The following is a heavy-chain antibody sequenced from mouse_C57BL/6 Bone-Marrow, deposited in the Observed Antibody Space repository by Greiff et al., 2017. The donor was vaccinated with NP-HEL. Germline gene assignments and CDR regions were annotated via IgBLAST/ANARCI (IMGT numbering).Heavy chain of an antibody. CDR3: ARRWLPHAMGY. CDR2: IDPSDSYT. D-gene: IGHD2-3*01. Sequence: QVQLQQPGAELVMPGASVKLSCKASGYTFTSYWMHWVKQRPGQGLEWIGEIDPSDSYTNYTQKFKGKSPLTVDKSSSTAYMQLSSLTSEASAVYYCARRWLPHAMGYWGQGTSVTGSS. J-gene: IGHJ4*01. CDR1: GYTFTSYW. V-gene: IGHV1-69*01.